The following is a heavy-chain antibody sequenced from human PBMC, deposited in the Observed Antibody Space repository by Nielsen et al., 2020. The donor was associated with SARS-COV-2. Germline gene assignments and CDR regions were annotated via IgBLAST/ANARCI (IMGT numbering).Heavy chain of an antibody. CDR3: ARGDPGLH. CDR2: IYYSGST. J-gene: IGHJ4*02. Sequence: RQAPGKGLEWIGSIYYSGSTYYNPSLKSRVTISVDTSKNQFSLKLSSVTAADTAVYYCARGDPGLHWGQGTLVTVSS. D-gene: IGHD3-10*01. V-gene: IGHV4-39*01.